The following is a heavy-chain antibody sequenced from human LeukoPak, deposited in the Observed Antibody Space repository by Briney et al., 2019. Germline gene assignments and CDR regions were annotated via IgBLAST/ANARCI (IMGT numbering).Heavy chain of an antibody. Sequence: SETLSLTCAVSGGSISSGGYSWSWIRQPPGKGLEWIGYIYHSGSTYYNPSLKSRVTISVARSKNQFSLKLSSVTAADTAVYYCARGGGYYDSSGYYHEPLFDYWGQGTLVTVSS. CDR3: ARGGGYYDSSGYYHEPLFDY. V-gene: IGHV4-30-2*01. D-gene: IGHD3-22*01. CDR1: GGSISSGGYS. J-gene: IGHJ4*02. CDR2: IYHSGST.